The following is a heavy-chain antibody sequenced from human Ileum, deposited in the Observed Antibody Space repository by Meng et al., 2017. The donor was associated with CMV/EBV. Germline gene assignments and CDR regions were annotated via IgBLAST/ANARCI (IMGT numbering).Heavy chain of an antibody. CDR3: TITESTTYGGWFDP. Sequence: FTFGDYAMSWVRQAPGKGLEWVGFIRRKVYGETTEYAASVRGRFAISRDDSKSIAYLQMHSLKTDDTGVYYCTITESTTYGGWFDPWGQGTLVTVSS. V-gene: IGHV3-49*04. J-gene: IGHJ5*02. CDR2: IRRKVYGETT. D-gene: IGHD4-17*01. CDR1: FTFGDYA.